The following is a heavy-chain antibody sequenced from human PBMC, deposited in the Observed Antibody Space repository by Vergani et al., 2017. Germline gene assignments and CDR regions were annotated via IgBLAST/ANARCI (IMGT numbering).Heavy chain of an antibody. D-gene: IGHD1-1*01. CDR1: GFTFSSYA. V-gene: IGHV3-23*01. J-gene: IGHJ6*03. CDR2: ISGSGGST. CDR3: ARDFLTRVTTLDYYYMGV. Sequence: EVQLLESGAGLVQPGGSLRLSCAASGFTFSSYAMSWVRQAPGKGLEWVSAISGSGGSTYYADSVKGRFTISRDNSKNTLYLEMNALRAEDTAVYYCARDFLTRVTTLDYYYMGVWGKGTTVTVSS.